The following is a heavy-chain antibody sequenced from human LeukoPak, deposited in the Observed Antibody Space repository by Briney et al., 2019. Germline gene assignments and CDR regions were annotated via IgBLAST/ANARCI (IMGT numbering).Heavy chain of an antibody. V-gene: IGHV1-69*01. J-gene: IGHJ4*02. CDR3: ARVFSRTTIFGVVINYYLDY. D-gene: IGHD3-3*01. Sequence: SVKVSCKASGGTFSSYAISWVRQAPGQGLEWMGGIIPIFGTANYAQKFQGRVTITADESTSTAYMELSSLRSEDTAVYYCARVFSRTTIFGVVINYYLDYWGQGTLVTVSS. CDR1: GGTFSSYA. CDR2: IIPIFGTA.